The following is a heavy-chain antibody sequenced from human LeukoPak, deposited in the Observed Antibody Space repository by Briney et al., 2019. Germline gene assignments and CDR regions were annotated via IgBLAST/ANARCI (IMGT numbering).Heavy chain of an antibody. V-gene: IGHV3-7*01. CDR1: GFTFSSYW. CDR2: IKQDGSEK. J-gene: IGHJ5*02. CDR3: ARAVGIVGATFNWFDP. Sequence: GGSLRLSCAASGFTFSSYWMSWVRQAPGKGLEWVANIKQDGSEKYYVDSVKGRFTISRDNAKNSLYLQMNSLRAEDTAVYYCARAVGIVGATFNWFDPWGQGTLVTVSS. D-gene: IGHD1-26*01.